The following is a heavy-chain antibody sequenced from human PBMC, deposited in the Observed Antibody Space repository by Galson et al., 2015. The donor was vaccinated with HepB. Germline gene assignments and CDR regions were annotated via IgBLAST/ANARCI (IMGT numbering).Heavy chain of an antibody. J-gene: IGHJ4*02. CDR3: ARQSGHYYDSSGYYYLPYYFDY. CDR1: GGSISSSSYY. V-gene: IGHV4-39*01. Sequence: ETLSLTCTVSGGSISSSSYYWGWIRQPPGKGLEWIGSIYYSGSTYYNPSLKSRVTISVDTSKNQFSLKLSSVTAADTAVYYCARQSGHYYDSSGYYYLPYYFDYWGQGTLVTVSS. D-gene: IGHD3-22*01. CDR2: IYYSGST.